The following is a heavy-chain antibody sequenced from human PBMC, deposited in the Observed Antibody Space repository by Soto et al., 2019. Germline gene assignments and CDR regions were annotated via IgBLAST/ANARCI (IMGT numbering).Heavy chain of an antibody. D-gene: IGHD6-13*01. V-gene: IGHV3-73*02. CDR3: TPLVPAAAGTDGY. CDR1: GFTFSGSA. J-gene: IGHJ4*02. CDR2: IRSKANSYAT. Sequence: EVQLVESGGGLVQPGGSLKLSCAASGFTFSGSAMHWVRQASGKGLEWVGRIRSKANSYATAYAASVKGRFTISRNDSKNPAYLQMNSLKTEATAVYYCTPLVPAAAGTDGYWGQATLVTVSS.